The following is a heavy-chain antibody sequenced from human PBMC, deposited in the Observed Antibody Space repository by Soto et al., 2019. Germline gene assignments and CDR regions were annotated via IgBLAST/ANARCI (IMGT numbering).Heavy chain of an antibody. CDR3: AKDREIFGVVILYYFDY. D-gene: IGHD3-3*01. CDR1: GFTFSSYG. J-gene: IGHJ4*02. CDR2: ISYDGSNK. Sequence: GGSLRLSCAASGFTFSSYGMHWVRQAPGKGLEWVAVISYDGSNKYYADSVKGRFTISRDNSKNTLYLQMNSLRAEDTAVYYCAKDREIFGVVILYYFDYWGQGTLVTVSS. V-gene: IGHV3-30*18.